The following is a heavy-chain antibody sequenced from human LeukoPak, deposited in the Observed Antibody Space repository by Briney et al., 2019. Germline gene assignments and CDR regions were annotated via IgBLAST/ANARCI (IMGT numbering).Heavy chain of an antibody. J-gene: IGHJ4*02. V-gene: IGHV3-30*04. Sequence: PGRSLRLSCAASGFTFSSYAMHWVRQAPGKGLEWVAVISYDGSNKYYADSVKGRFTISRDNSKNTLYLQMNSLRAEDTAVYYCAKVGQWLVPGDYWGQGTLVTVSS. CDR1: GFTFSSYA. CDR2: ISYDGSNK. CDR3: AKVGQWLVPGDY. D-gene: IGHD6-19*01.